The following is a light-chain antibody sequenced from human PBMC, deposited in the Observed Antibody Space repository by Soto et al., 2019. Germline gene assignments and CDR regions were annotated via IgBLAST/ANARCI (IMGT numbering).Light chain of an antibody. CDR3: NSYTSSSTHV. J-gene: IGLJ1*01. Sequence: QSALTQPASVSASPGQSITISCTGTSSDVGGYNYVSWYQQHPGKAPKLMIYDVNNRPSGVSDRFSGSKSGNTASLTISGLQAEDEADYYCNSYTSSSTHVFGTGTKVTVL. V-gene: IGLV2-14*01. CDR2: DVN. CDR1: SSDVGGYNY.